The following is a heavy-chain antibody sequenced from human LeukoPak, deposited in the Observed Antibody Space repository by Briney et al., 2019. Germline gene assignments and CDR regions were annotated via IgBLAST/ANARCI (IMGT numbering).Heavy chain of an antibody. D-gene: IGHD2-15*01. J-gene: IGHJ1*01. Sequence: GGSLRLSCAASGFTVSSNCMSWVRQAPGKGLEWVSVIYSGGNTYYADSVKGRFTISRDNSKNTLYLQMNSLRAEDTAVYYCASGYCSGGHCYSVYFQHWGQGTLVTVSS. CDR1: GFTVSSNC. CDR3: ASGYCSGGHCYSVYFQH. CDR2: IYSGGNT. V-gene: IGHV3-53*01.